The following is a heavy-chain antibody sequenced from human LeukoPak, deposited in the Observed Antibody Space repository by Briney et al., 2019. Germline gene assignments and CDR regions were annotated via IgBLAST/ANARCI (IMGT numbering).Heavy chain of an antibody. D-gene: IGHD3-10*01. Sequence: GRSLRLSCAASGFTFGSYAMHWARQAPGKGLEWVAIISYDGSNKDYADSVKGRFIISRDNSKNTLYLQINSLTAEDTAVYYCARADTYYYGSGSSWDYWGQGTLVTVSS. J-gene: IGHJ4*02. CDR3: ARADTYYYGSGSSWDY. V-gene: IGHV3-30-3*01. CDR2: ISYDGSNK. CDR1: GFTFGSYA.